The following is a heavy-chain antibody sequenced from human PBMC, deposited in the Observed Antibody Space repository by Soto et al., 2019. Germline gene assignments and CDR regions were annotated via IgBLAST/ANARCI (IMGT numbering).Heavy chain of an antibody. CDR3: ARGRDGYNPDY. Sequence: QVQLVEAGGGVVQPGRSLRLSCAASGFTFRNYGMHWDRQAPGKGLEWMAVIWYDGSNKDHADSVKGRFTISRDNSKNTLYLQMNSLRDEDTAVYYCARGRDGYNPDYWGQGTLVTVSS. CDR2: IWYDGSNK. D-gene: IGHD5-12*01. V-gene: IGHV3-33*01. CDR1: GFTFRNYG. J-gene: IGHJ4*02.